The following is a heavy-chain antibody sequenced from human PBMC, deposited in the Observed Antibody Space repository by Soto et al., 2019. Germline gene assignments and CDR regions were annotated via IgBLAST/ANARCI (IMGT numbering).Heavy chain of an antibody. CDR2: INPSGGST. J-gene: IGHJ3*01. Sequence: ASVKVSCKASGYTFTSYYMHWVRQAPGQGLEWMGIINPSGGSTSYAQKFQGRVTMTRDTSTSTVYMELSSLRSEDTAVYYCASQNLGNTYYDFPDVWGQGTMVTVSS. V-gene: IGHV1-46*01. D-gene: IGHD3-3*01. CDR3: ASQNLGNTYYDFPDV. CDR1: GYTFTSYY.